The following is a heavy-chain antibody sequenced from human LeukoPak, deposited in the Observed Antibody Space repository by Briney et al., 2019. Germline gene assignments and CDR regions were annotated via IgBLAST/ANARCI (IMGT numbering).Heavy chain of an antibody. CDR3: ARDPPHYYDSSGYDY. D-gene: IGHD3-22*01. V-gene: IGHV3-30*04. Sequence: PGGSLRLSCAASGFTFSTFAIHWVRQAPGRGLEWVAVISYDGSNKYYADSMKGRFTISRDNSKNTLYLKMNSLRAEETAVYYCARDPPHYYDSSGYDYWGQGTLVTVSS. CDR1: GFTFSTFA. CDR2: ISYDGSNK. J-gene: IGHJ4*02.